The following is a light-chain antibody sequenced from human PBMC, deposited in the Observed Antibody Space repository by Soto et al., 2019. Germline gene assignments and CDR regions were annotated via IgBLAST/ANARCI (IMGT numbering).Light chain of an antibody. J-gene: IGLJ3*02. Sequence: QSVLTQPPSVSGAPGQGVTISCTGSGSTFGAGYDVHWYQQLPGTAPKLLIYANTNRPSGVPDRFSGSKSGTSASLAITGLQAEDEADYYCQSYDNSLSGPVVFGGGTKLTVL. V-gene: IGLV1-40*01. CDR3: QSYDNSLSGPVV. CDR1: GSTFGAGYD. CDR2: ANT.